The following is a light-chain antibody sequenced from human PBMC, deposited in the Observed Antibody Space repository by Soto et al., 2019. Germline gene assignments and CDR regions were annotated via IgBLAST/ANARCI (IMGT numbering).Light chain of an antibody. J-gene: IGKJ1*01. Sequence: ETVMTQSLVTLSVSPGERATLSCRASQSVTSDLAWYQQKPGQPPRLLIFGASTRATGVPARFIGSGSGTEFTLTISSLQSEDFGFYYCQQYNSWPWTFCQGTKVDIK. CDR1: QSVTSD. V-gene: IGKV3-15*01. CDR3: QQYNSWPWT. CDR2: GAS.